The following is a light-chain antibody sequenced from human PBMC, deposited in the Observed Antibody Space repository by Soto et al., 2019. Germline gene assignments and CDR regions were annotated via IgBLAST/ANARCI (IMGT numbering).Light chain of an antibody. J-gene: IGLJ1*01. CDR3: SSYTRRSTRGYV. CDR1: SSDVGGYNY. V-gene: IGLV2-14*01. CDR2: DVS. Sequence: QSVLTQPASVSGSPGQSITISCTGTSSDVGGYNYVSWYQQHPGKAPKLMIYDVSNRPSGVSNRFSGSKSGNTASLTISGLQAEDEADYYCSSYTRRSTRGYVFGTGTKVTVL.